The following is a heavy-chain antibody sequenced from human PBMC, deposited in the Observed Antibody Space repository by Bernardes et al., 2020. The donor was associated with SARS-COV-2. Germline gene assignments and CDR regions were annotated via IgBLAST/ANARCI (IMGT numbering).Heavy chain of an antibody. Sequence: SETLSLTCTVSGDSISSGNFYWNWMRQPAGKSLEWIGRFSLPGGIVYNPSLQSRVTISVDASKSQFSLNVTSITAADAAVYFCARGIVAGTGFFDYWGLGDLVAVSS. CDR1: GDSISSGNFY. D-gene: IGHD6-19*01. CDR3: ARGIVAGTGFFDY. J-gene: IGHJ4*02. CDR2: FSLPGGI. V-gene: IGHV4-61*02.